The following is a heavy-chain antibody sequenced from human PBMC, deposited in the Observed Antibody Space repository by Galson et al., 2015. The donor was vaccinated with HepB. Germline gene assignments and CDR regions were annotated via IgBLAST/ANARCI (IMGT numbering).Heavy chain of an antibody. D-gene: IGHD2-21*02. CDR1: GFTFSNYA. Sequence: SLRLSCAASGFTFSNYAMSWVRQAPGKGLRWVSNISGSGGSTYYADSVKGRFTISRDNSKRTLYLQMNSLRAEDTAVYYCAKDFGPYCGGDGLWSDYWGQGTLVTVSS. J-gene: IGHJ4*02. V-gene: IGHV3-23*01. CDR3: AKDFGPYCGGDGLWSDY. CDR2: ISGSGGST.